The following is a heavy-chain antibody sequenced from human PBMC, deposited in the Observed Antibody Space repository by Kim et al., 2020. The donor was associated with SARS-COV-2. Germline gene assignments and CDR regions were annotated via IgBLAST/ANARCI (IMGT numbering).Heavy chain of an antibody. CDR3: TTNSWHYY. Sequence: GGTTEYAAPVKGRFTISRDDSKNTVSLQMNNLKTEDTGVYYCTTNSWHYYWGQGTLVTVSS. CDR2: GGTT. J-gene: IGHJ4*02. V-gene: IGHV3-15*01. D-gene: IGHD6-13*01.